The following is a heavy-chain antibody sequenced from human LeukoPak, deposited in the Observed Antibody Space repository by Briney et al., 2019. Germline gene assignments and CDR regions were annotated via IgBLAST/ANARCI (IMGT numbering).Heavy chain of an antibody. CDR1: GGTFSSYA. D-gene: IGHD4-17*01. V-gene: IGHV1-8*02. CDR2: MNPNSGNT. CDR3: ASFTYGDYADY. J-gene: IGHJ4*02. Sequence: EASVKVSCKASGGTFSSYAISWVRQAPGQGLEWMGWMNPNSGNTGYAQKFQGRVTMTRNTSISTAYMELSSLRSEDTAVYYCASFTYGDYADYWGQGTLVTVSS.